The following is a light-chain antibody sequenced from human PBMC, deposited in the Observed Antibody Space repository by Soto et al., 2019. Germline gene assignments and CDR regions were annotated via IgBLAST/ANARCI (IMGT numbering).Light chain of an antibody. Sequence: QSVLTQPPSASGSPGQSVTISCTGTKNDIGVYDFVSWYQHHPGKAPRLIIYEVVQRPSGVPDRFSGSKSGKTASLTVSGLQAADEADSFCKSYAGSNTYVFGSGTKLTVL. CDR3: KSYAGSNTYV. CDR1: KNDIGVYDF. J-gene: IGLJ1*01. CDR2: EVV. V-gene: IGLV2-8*01.